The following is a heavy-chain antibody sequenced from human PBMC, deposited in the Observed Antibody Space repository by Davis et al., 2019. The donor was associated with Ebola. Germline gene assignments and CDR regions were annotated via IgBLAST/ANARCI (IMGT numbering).Heavy chain of an antibody. CDR3: ARLTYSSSWYDLDY. J-gene: IGHJ4*02. V-gene: IGHV4-34*01. CDR2: INHSGST. D-gene: IGHD6-13*01. Sequence: MPSETLSLTCAVYAGSFSDYYWNWIRQPPGKGLEWIGEINHSGSTNYNPSLKSRVTISVDTSKNQFSLKLSSVTAADTAVYYCARLTYSSSWYDLDYWGQGTLVTVSS. CDR1: AGSFSDYY.